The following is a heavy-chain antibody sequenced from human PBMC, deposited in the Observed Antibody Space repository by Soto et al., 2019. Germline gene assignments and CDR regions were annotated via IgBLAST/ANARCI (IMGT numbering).Heavy chain of an antibody. CDR1: GLTFSSYG. J-gene: IGHJ6*02. V-gene: IGHV3-30*18. Sequence: GGSLRLSCAASGLTFSSYGMHWVRQAPGKGLEWVAVISYDGSNKYYADSVKGRFTISRDNSKNTLYLQMNSLRAEDTAVYYCAKDLRIAAAGFYYYYGMDVWGQGTTVTVSS. CDR3: AKDLRIAAAGFYYYYGMDV. D-gene: IGHD6-13*01. CDR2: ISYDGSNK.